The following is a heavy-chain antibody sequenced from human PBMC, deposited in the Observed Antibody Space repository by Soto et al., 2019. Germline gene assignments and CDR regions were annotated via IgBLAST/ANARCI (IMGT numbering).Heavy chain of an antibody. CDR2: INADYGNT. J-gene: IGHJ6*02. CDR3: ARCIQGDYYYGMDV. V-gene: IGHV1-18*01. CDR1: GYTFYSHS. D-gene: IGHD5-18*01. Sequence: GPVKVSCKASGYTFYSHSISWVRQAPGQGLEWMGRINADYGNTQYAQKFRGRVTMTTDTSTTTVYMELTNLRSDDTAVYYCARCIQGDYYYGMDVWGQGTTFTVS.